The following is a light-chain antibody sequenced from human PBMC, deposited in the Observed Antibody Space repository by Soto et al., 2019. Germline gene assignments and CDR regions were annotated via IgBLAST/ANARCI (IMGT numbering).Light chain of an antibody. Sequence: DIPMTQSPSSLSASVGDRVTITCRASQSLSTYLNWYQQKPGKAPKVLIYAASSLQSGVPSRFSGSGSGTDFTLTISSLQPEDFATYYCQQSSSTPHTFGGGTKVEIK. J-gene: IGKJ4*01. V-gene: IGKV1-39*01. CDR2: AAS. CDR1: QSLSTY. CDR3: QQSSSTPHT.